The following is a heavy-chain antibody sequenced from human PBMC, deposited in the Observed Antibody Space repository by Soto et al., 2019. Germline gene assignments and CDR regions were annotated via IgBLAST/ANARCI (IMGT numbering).Heavy chain of an antibody. V-gene: IGHV1-69*02. J-gene: IGHJ4*01. CDR2: IIPILGIA. D-gene: IGHD3-9*01. CDR3: ASRNYDILTGYYY. Sequence: ASVKVSCKASGGTFSSYTISWVRQAPGQGLEWMGRIIPILGIANYAQKFQGRVTITADKSTSTAYMELSSLRSEDTAVYYCASRNYDILTGYYYWGHGTLVTVSS. CDR1: GGTFSSYT.